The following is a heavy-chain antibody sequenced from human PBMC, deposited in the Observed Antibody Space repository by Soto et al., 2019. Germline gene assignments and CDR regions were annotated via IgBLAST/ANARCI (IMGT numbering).Heavy chain of an antibody. CDR2: IYYSGST. J-gene: IGHJ6*04. CDR1: GGSISSYY. D-gene: IGHD1-1*01. V-gene: IGHV4-59*01. CDR3: WREGTPGDSYYYSVMDF. Sequence: SETLSLTYTVSGGSISSYYWNWIRQPPGKGLEWIGYIYYSGSTNYNPPLKSRVTISVDTSKNQFSLKLSSVTAADTAVDYWWREGTPGDSYYYSVMDFGGKGTTVTVSP.